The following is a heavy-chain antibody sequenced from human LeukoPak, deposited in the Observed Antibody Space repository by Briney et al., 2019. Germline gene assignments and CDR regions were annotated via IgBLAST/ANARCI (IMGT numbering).Heavy chain of an antibody. V-gene: IGHV4-59*01. CDR1: GGSISSYY. CDR2: TYYSGST. J-gene: IGHJ3*02. Sequence: SETLSLTCTVSGGSISSYYWSWIRQPPGKGLEWIGYTYYSGSTNYNPSLKSRVTISVDTSKNQFSLKLSSVTAADTAVYYCARDLCGGDCYDDAFDIWGQGTMVTVSS. D-gene: IGHD2-21*02. CDR3: ARDLCGGDCYDDAFDI.